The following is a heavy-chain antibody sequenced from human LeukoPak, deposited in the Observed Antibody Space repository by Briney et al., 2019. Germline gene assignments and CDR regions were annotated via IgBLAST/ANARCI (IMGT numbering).Heavy chain of an antibody. D-gene: IGHD6-19*01. CDR3: ARGGSGWYAFDS. CDR1: GFTFSSYG. CDR2: ISYDGSNK. Sequence: GGSLRLSCAASGFTFSSYGIHWVRQAPGKGLEWVAVISYDGSNKYYADSVKGRLTISRDNSKNTLYLQMTSLRVEDTAVYHCARGGSGWYAFDSWGQGTLVTVSS. V-gene: IGHV3-30*03. J-gene: IGHJ4*02.